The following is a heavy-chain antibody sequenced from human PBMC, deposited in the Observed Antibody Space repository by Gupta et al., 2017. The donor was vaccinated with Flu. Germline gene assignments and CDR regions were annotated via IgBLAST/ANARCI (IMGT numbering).Heavy chain of an antibody. CDR1: GFTFSSYA. CDR2: ISSNGGST. J-gene: IGHJ4*02. D-gene: IGHD6-19*01. V-gene: IGHV3-64D*06. CDR3: VKDRSDLAKGAVAGCFDY. Sequence: EVQLVESGGGLVQPGGSLRLSCSASGFTFSSYAMHWVRQAPGKGLEYVSAISSNGGSTYYADSVKGRFTISRDNSKNTLYLQMSSLRAEDTAVYYCVKDRSDLAKGAVAGCFDYWGQGTLVTVSS.